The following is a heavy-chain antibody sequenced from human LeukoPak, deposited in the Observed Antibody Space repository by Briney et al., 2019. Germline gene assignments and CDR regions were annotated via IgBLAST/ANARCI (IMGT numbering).Heavy chain of an antibody. V-gene: IGHV5-51*01. CDR2: IYPGDSDT. CDR1: GYSFTTYW. D-gene: IGHD4-17*01. CDR3: ARQASRPTGDY. J-gene: IGHJ4*02. Sequence: GEYLKISCKGSGYSFTTYWIGWVRQMPGKGLEWMGIIYPGDSDTRYSPSFQGQVTISADKSINTAYLQWSSLKASDTAMYYCARQASRPTGDYWGQGTLVTVSS.